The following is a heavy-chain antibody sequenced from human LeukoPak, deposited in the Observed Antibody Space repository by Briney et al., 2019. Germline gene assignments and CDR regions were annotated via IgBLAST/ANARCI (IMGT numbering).Heavy chain of an antibody. CDR3: ARGRLNGNVDF. D-gene: IGHD1-20*01. CDR2: MHPNSGDT. V-gene: IGHV1-8*03. Sequence: ASVKVSCKASGYTFTSYAMNWVRQAPGQGFEWMGWMHPNSGDTGYAHNLQGRITITRDSSTATVFMELSSLRSEDTAMYYCARGRLNGNVDFWGQGTLVTVSS. CDR1: GYTFTSYA. J-gene: IGHJ4*02.